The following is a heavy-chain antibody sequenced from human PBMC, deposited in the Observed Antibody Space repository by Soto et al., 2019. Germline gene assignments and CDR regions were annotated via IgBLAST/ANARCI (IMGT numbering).Heavy chain of an antibody. V-gene: IGHV1-46*01. Sequence: QVQLVQSGAEVKKPGASVKVSCKASGHTLINYYMHWVRQAPGQGLDWLGKIDPSGNGTSYAERFQGRITLTSDTSTNTVYVELSSLRSEDTAIYYCAINYYDSSAYLYWGQGNLVNVSS. CDR3: AINYYDSSAYLY. CDR1: GHTLINYY. J-gene: IGHJ4*02. CDR2: IDPSGNGT. D-gene: IGHD3-22*01.